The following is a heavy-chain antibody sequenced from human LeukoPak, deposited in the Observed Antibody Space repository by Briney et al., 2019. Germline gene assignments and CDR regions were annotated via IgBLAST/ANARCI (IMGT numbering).Heavy chain of an antibody. CDR1: GYSISSGYY. J-gene: IGHJ5*02. V-gene: IGHV4-38-2*01. Sequence: PSETLSLTCAVSGYSISSGYYWGWIRQPPGKGLEWIGRIYHSGSTYYDPSLKSRVTISVDTSKNQFSLKLSSVTAADTAVYYCARRGQQQLVRSGFDPWGQGTLVTVSS. CDR3: ARRGQQQLVRSGFDP. CDR2: IYHSGST. D-gene: IGHD6-13*01.